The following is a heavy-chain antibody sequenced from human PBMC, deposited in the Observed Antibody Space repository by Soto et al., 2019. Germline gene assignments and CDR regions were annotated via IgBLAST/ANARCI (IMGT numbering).Heavy chain of an antibody. D-gene: IGHD6-13*01. CDR2: ISTYNGKT. V-gene: IGHV1-18*01. Sequence: QVQLVQSGAEVKKPGASVKVSCKTSGYTFSTYPIGWVRQAPGQGLEWVGWISTYNGKTNYGQKFQGRVTITTDTSASTAYMNLRNLRSDDTAVYYCARDRVEAALGTFDQWGQGTLVTVSS. CDR1: GYTFSTYP. J-gene: IGHJ4*02. CDR3: ARDRVEAALGTFDQ.